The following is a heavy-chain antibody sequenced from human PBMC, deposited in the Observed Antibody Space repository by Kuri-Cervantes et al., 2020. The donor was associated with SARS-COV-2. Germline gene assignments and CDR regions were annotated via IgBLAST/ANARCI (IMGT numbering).Heavy chain of an antibody. CDR2: ISYDGSNK. V-gene: IGHV3-30*14. CDR3: AREAREVYDFWSGYSDYYYYMDV. Sequence: GGSLRLSCAASGFTFSSYAMHWVRQAPGKGLEWVAVISYDGSNKYYADSVKGRFTISRDNSKNTLYLQMNSLRAEDTAVYYCAREAREVYDFWSGYSDYYYYMDVWGKGTTVTVSS. CDR1: GFTFSSYA. D-gene: IGHD3-3*01. J-gene: IGHJ6*03.